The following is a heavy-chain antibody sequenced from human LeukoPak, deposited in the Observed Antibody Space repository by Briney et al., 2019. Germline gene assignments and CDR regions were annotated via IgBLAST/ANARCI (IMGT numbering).Heavy chain of an antibody. Sequence: LSLTCAVSGGSISSSNWWSWVRQPPGKGLEWVAVISYDGSNKYYADSVKGRFTISRDNSKNTLYLQMNSLRAEDTAVYYCAREGQWLVLDYWGQGTLVTVSS. CDR1: GGSISSSN. V-gene: IGHV3-30-3*01. J-gene: IGHJ4*02. CDR3: AREGQWLVLDY. CDR2: ISYDGSNK. D-gene: IGHD6-19*01.